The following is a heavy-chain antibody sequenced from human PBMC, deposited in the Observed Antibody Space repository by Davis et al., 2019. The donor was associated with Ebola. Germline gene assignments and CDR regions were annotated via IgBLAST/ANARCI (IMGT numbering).Heavy chain of an antibody. J-gene: IGHJ4*02. D-gene: IGHD6-19*01. Sequence: GGSLRLSCSASGFTFSSYAVNWVRQAPGKGLECVSYISGVGGTTYYADSVKGRFTISRDNAKNSLYLQMNSLRDGDTAVYYCARRGYTSGWDYWGQGTLVTVSS. CDR2: ISGVGGTT. CDR3: ARRGYTSGWDY. V-gene: IGHV3-48*02. CDR1: GFTFSSYA.